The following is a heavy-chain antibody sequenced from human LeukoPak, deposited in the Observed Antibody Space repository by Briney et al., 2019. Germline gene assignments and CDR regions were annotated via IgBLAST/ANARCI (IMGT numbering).Heavy chain of an antibody. CDR2: INPHSGDT. V-gene: IGHV1-2*02. D-gene: IGHD6-13*01. CDR3: ARGGDSSSWYGWFNP. J-gene: IGHJ5*02. CDR1: GYSFTDYY. Sequence: ALVKVSCKASGYSFTDYYIHWVRQAPGQGLEWMGCINPHSGDTMYAQNFQGRVTMTRDTSISTAYMDLSRLRSDDTAVYYCARGGDSSSWYGWFNPWGQGTLVTVSS.